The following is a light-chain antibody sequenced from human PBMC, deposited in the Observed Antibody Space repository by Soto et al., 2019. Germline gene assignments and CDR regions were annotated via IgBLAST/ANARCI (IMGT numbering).Light chain of an antibody. J-gene: IGLJ2*01. CDR3: QSYDSSRIVVV. CDR2: GNS. CDR1: SSNIGAGYD. Sequence: QSVLTQPPSVSGAPGQRVTISCTGSSSNIGAGYDVHWYQQLPGTAPKLLIYGNSNRPSGVPDRFSGSKSGTSASLAITGRQDEDEADDYCQSYDSSRIVVVFGAGTKVTVL. V-gene: IGLV1-40*01.